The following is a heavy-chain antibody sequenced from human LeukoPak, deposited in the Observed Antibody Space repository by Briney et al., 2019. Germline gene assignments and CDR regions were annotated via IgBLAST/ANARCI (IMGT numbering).Heavy chain of an antibody. D-gene: IGHD1-26*01. V-gene: IGHV1-18*01. CDR1: GYTFTSYG. CDR2: ISAYNGNT. Sequence: GASAKVSCKASGYTFTSYGISWVRQAPGQGLEWMGWISAYNGNTNYAQKLQGRVTMTTDTSTSTAYMDLRSLRSDDTAVYYCARDEVGAIYFDYWGQGTLVTVSS. CDR3: ARDEVGAIYFDY. J-gene: IGHJ4*02.